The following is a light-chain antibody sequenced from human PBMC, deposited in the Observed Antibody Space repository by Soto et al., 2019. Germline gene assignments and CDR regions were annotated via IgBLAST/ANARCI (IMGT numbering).Light chain of an antibody. CDR3: QQYGSSGT. Sequence: QSPSTLSASVVDRVTITRRASQSISNNYLAWYQQKPGQAPRLLIYGASNRATGIQDRFIGSGSGTDFTLTISRLEPEEFAVDDCQQYGSSGTVGQGTKVDNK. CDR2: GAS. J-gene: IGKJ1*01. CDR1: QSISNNY. V-gene: IGKV3-20*01.